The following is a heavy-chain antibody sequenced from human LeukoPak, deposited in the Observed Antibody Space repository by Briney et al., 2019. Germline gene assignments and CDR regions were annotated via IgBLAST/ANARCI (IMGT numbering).Heavy chain of an antibody. Sequence: GESLKISCKGSGYNFRSYWIGWVRQVPGKGLECMGIIYPGDSDTRYSPSFQGQVTISADKSTSTAYLQWSSLKASDSGMYYCAREGTGYNSGFDYWGQGTLVTVSS. CDR1: GYNFRSYW. V-gene: IGHV5-51*01. J-gene: IGHJ4*02. CDR3: AREGTGYNSGFDY. D-gene: IGHD5-24*01. CDR2: IYPGDSDT.